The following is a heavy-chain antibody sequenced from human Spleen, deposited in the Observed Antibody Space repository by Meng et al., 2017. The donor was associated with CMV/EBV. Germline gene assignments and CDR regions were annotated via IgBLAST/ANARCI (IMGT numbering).Heavy chain of an antibody. CDR3: ARGLQQWLAFDY. J-gene: IGHJ4*02. CDR2: INHSGST. V-gene: IGHV4-34*01. CDR1: GGSFSGYY. Sequence: LRLSCAVYGGSFSGYYWSWIRQPPGKGLEWIGEINHSGSTNYNPSLKSRVTISVDTSKNQSSLKLSSVTAADTAVYYCARGLQQWLAFDYWGQGTLVTVSS. D-gene: IGHD6-19*01.